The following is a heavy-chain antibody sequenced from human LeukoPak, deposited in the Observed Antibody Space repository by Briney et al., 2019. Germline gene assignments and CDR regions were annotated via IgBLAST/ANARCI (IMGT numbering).Heavy chain of an antibody. CDR1: GGSISSHF. J-gene: IGHJ6*03. Sequence: SETLSLTCSVSGGSISSHFWSWIRQPPGKGLEWIGYIYHSGSINYNPSLNSRVTISVDTSKKQFSLKLSSVTAADTAVYYCARGPPGAYYGSGSYSYYMDVWGKGTTVTVSS. CDR2: IYHSGSI. CDR3: ARGPPGAYYGSGSYSYYMDV. D-gene: IGHD3-10*01. V-gene: IGHV4-59*11.